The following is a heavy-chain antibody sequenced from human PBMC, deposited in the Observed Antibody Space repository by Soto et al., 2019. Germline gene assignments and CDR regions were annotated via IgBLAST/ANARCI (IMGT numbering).Heavy chain of an antibody. CDR3: VKDGGTLPNGGNYPSGI. CDR1: GFTFSSYV. Sequence: VQLVESGGGVAQPGESLRLSCVASGFTFSSYVIHWVRQAPGKGLEWVALISTDGTEKHYPGSVRGRFTISRDNSKNTLDLLINSLSTEDTAVYCCVKDGGTLPNGGNYPSGIWGQGTKVTVSS. D-gene: IGHD7-27*01. V-gene: IGHV3-30*14. J-gene: IGHJ3*02. CDR2: ISTDGTEK.